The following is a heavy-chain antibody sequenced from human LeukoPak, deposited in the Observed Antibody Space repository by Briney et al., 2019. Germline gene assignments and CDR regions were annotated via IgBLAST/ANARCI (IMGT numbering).Heavy chain of an antibody. CDR1: GFTFRDFS. CDR2: ISGDAATT. V-gene: IGHV3-43*02. CDR3: AKGNNSLSYNFDY. D-gene: IGHD2/OR15-2a*01. J-gene: IGHJ4*01. Sequence: AGSLSLSCAASGFTFRDFSMHWVRQAPGKGLEWFSLISGDAATTHYADPVKGRFTISRDNNKNSLYLQMNGLRLDDTAFYYCAKGNNSLSYNFDYWGQGTLATVSS.